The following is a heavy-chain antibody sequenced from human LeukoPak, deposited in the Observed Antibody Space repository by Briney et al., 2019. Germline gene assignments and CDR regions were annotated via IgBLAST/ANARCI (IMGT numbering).Heavy chain of an antibody. CDR3: ARQNQLLF. D-gene: IGHD2-2*01. J-gene: IGHJ4*02. Sequence: GGSLRLSCAASGFTFSNYWMNWVRQAPGKGLEWVANIKQDGSVKYYVDPVKGRFTISRDNAKNSLYLQMNSLRAEDTAVYYCARQNQLLFWGQGTLVTVSS. CDR1: GFTFSNYW. V-gene: IGHV3-7*01. CDR2: IKQDGSVK.